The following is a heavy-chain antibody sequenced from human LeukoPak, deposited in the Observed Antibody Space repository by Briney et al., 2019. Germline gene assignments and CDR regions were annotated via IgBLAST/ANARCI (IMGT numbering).Heavy chain of an antibody. V-gene: IGHV3-30*04. CDR2: ISYDGSYK. Sequence: GRSLRLSCAASGFIFSNYAMHWVRQAPGKGLEWVAGISYDGSYKYYADSVKGRVTISRDNSENTLYLEMNSLRAEDTAIYYCVRGGYGDYRRGDYWGQGTLVTVSS. CDR1: GFIFSNYA. J-gene: IGHJ4*02. D-gene: IGHD4-17*01. CDR3: VRGGYGDYRRGDY.